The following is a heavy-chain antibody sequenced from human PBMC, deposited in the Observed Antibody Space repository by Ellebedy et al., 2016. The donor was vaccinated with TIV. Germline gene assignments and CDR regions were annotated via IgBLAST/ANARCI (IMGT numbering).Heavy chain of an antibody. V-gene: IGHV4-34*01. CDR2: IRHSGST. CDR1: GDSSNYYY. Sequence: SETLSLTCAVYGDSSNYYYWTWVQQPPGKGLEWIGEIRHSGSTNYNPSLKSRVTVSVDTSKNQFSLKLSSVTAADTAVYYCARVDQNDRGFDYWGQGTLVTVSS. J-gene: IGHJ4*02. CDR3: ARVDQNDRGFDY. D-gene: IGHD1-1*01.